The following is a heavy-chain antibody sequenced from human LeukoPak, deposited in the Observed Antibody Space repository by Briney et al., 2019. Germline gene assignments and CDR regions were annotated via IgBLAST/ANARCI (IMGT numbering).Heavy chain of an antibody. CDR2: ICSYNDNT. CDR3: ARVTKDTYSSSWIFDY. V-gene: IGHV1-18*01. J-gene: IGHJ4*02. CDR1: GYTFSNYG. Sequence: ASVKVSCKASGYTFSNYGISWVRQAPGQGLEWMGWICSYNDNTNYAQKLQGRVTMTTDTSTSTAYMELRSLRSDDTAVYYCARVTKDTYSSSWIFDYWGQGTLVTVSS. D-gene: IGHD6-13*01.